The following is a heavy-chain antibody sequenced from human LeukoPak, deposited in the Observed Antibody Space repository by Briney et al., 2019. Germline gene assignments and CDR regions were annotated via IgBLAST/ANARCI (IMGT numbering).Heavy chain of an antibody. CDR1: GYTFTGYY. CDR3: ARGATLRFLEWPTSSSLDAFDI. CDR2: INPNSGGT. V-gene: IGHV1-2*02. D-gene: IGHD3-3*01. J-gene: IGHJ3*02. Sequence: GASVKDSCKASGYTFTGYYMHWVRQAPGQGLEWMGWINPNSGGTNYAQKFQGRVTMTRDTSISTAYMELSRLRSDDTAVYYCARGATLRFLEWPTSSSLDAFDIWGQGTMVTVSS.